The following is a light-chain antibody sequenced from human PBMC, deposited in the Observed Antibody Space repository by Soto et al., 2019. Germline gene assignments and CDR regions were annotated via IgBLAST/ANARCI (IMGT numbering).Light chain of an antibody. CDR2: GAS. J-gene: IGKJ4*01. CDR3: QQYCSSPLN. V-gene: IGKV3-20*01. CDR1: QSVSSSY. Sequence: EIVLTQSPGTLSLSPGERATLSCRASQSVSSSYLAWYQQKPGQAPRLLIYGASSRATGIPDRFSGSGSGTDFTLTISRLEPEDFAVYDCQQYCSSPLNFGGGTKVEIK.